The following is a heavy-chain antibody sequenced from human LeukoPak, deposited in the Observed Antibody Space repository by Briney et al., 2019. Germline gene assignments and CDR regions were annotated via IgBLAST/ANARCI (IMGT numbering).Heavy chain of an antibody. D-gene: IGHD6-19*01. V-gene: IGHV3-53*01. J-gene: IGHJ4*02. CDR3: VGSGWYGYFDY. CDR2: IYSGGST. CDR1: GFTVSSNY. Sequence: GGSLRLSCAASGFTVSSNYMNWVRQAPGKGLEWVSIIYSGGSTYYADSVKGRFTISRDNSKNTLYLQMNSLRADDTAVYYCVGSGWYGYFDYWGQGTLVTVSS.